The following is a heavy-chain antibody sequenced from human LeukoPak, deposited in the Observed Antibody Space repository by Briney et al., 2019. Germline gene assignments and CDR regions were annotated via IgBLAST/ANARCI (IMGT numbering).Heavy chain of an antibody. J-gene: IGHJ4*02. CDR3: AKDSRGYQDFFDY. D-gene: IGHD3-22*01. V-gene: IGHV3-23*01. Sequence: GGSLRLSCAASGFTFSNYGMSWVRQAPGKGLEWVSGISDSGGSTKHAVSVKGRFTISRDNSKDTLYLQMNSLRAEDTAVYYCAKDSRGYQDFFDYWGQGTLVTVSS. CDR2: ISDSGGST. CDR1: GFTFSNYG.